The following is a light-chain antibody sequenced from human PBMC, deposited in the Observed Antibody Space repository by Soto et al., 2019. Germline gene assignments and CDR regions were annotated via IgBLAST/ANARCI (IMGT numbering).Light chain of an antibody. J-gene: IGKJ1*01. CDR1: QTVRNNY. CDR3: QYYDTSPAWT. Sequence: EVVMTQSPGTLSLSPGERATLSCRASQTVRNNYLAWYQQKPGQAPRLLIYDASSRATGIPDRFSGSGSGTDFTLIISRLEPEDSAVYYCQYYDTSPAWTFGQGTKVDIK. V-gene: IGKV3-20*01. CDR2: DAS.